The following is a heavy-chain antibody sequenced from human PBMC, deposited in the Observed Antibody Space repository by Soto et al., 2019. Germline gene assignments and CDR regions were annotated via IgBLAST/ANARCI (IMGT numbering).Heavy chain of an antibody. CDR1: GVTVGSYY. Sequence: GGSLRLSCAASGVTVGSYYMSWVRQAPGKGLEWISIIYSAGNTYYADSVKGRFTISRDNSKNTLYLQMNSLGAEDTAVYYCARDFVVGGPTINYYYGMDVWGQGTTVTVSS. J-gene: IGHJ6*02. CDR2: IYSAGNT. V-gene: IGHV3-66*01. CDR3: ARDFVVGGPTINYYYGMDV. D-gene: IGHD1-26*01.